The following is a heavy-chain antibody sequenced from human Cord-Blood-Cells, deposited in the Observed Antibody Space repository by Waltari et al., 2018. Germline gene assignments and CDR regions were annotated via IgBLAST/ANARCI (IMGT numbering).Heavy chain of an antibody. J-gene: IGHJ4*02. Sequence: QVQLQQWDAGLLKPSETLSLTCAVYGGSFSGYYWRWLRQPPGKGLEWIGEINHSGSTNYNPSLKSRVTISVDTSKNQFSLKLSSVTAADTAVYYCARGGLSSSWYFDYWGQGTLVTVSS. CDR3: ARGGLSSSWYFDY. D-gene: IGHD6-13*01. CDR2: INHSGST. CDR1: GGSFSGYY. V-gene: IGHV4-34*01.